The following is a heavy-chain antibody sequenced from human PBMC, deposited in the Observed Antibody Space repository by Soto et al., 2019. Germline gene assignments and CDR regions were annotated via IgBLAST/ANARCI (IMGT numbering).Heavy chain of an antibody. CDR1: GGSISSSNW. V-gene: IGHV4-4*02. Sequence: QVQLQESGPGLVKPSGTLSLTCAVSGGSISSSNWWSWVRQPPGKGLEWIGEIYHSGSTNYNPSLKGRVTISVDKSKNQFSLKLSSVTAADTAVYYCAVYYDSSGNNDAFDIWGQGTMVTVSS. CDR2: IYHSGST. CDR3: AVYYDSSGNNDAFDI. J-gene: IGHJ3*02. D-gene: IGHD3-22*01.